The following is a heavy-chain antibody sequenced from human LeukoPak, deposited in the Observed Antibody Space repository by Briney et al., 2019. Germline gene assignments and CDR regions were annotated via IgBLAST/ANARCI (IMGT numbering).Heavy chain of an antibody. CDR3: AKVKTDILIPDS. Sequence: GGSLILSCAASGFTFRLFGMHWVRQAPGKGLEWVSFIRFDGSNTYHADSVKGPVTISRDNSKNTLYLQMNSLTSEDTAVYYCAKVKTDILIPDSWGQGTLVTVSS. D-gene: IGHD2-21*02. CDR1: GFTFRLFG. J-gene: IGHJ5*01. CDR2: IRFDGSNT. V-gene: IGHV3-30*02.